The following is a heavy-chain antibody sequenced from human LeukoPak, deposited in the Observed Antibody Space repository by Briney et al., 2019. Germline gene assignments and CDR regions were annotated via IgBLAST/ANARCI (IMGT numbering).Heavy chain of an antibody. V-gene: IGHV3-30*03. Sequence: GRSLRLSCAASGFTFRNYGIHWVRQAPGKGLEWVAVISYDGSNKYYAESVKGRFTISRDNSKNTLYLQMNSLRAEDTALYYCARLVVAAGIAYYDYWGQGTLVTVSS. CDR1: GFTFRNYG. CDR2: ISYDGSNK. J-gene: IGHJ4*02. CDR3: ARLVVAAGIAYYDY. D-gene: IGHD1-14*01.